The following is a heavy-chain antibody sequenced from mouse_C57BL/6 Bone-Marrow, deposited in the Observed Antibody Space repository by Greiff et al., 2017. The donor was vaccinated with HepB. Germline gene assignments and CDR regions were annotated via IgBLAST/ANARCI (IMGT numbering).Heavy chain of an antibody. D-gene: IGHD4-1*01. V-gene: IGHV5-12*01. CDR3: ARHEWDDYAMDY. CDR1: GFTFSDYY. CDR2: ISNGGGST. J-gene: IGHJ4*01. Sequence: EVQLVESGGGLVQPGGSLKLSCAASGFTFSDYYMYWVRQTPEKRLEWVAYISNGGGSTYYPDTVKGRFTISRDNAKNTLYLQMSRLKSEDTAMYYCARHEWDDYAMDYWGQGTSVTVSS.